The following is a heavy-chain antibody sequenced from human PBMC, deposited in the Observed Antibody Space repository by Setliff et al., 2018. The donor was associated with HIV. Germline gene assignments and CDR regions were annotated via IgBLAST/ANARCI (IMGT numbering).Heavy chain of an antibody. J-gene: IGHJ4*02. CDR1: GGSISSHY. CDR3: AREWFSGYDAPYYFDY. CDR2: IYYSGST. V-gene: IGHV4-59*11. D-gene: IGHD5-12*01. Sequence: TLSLTCTFSGGSISSHYWSWIRQPPGKGLEWIGSIYYSGSTNYNPSLKSRVTISVDTSKNHFSLKLSSVTAADTAVYYCAREWFSGYDAPYYFDYWGQGTLVTVSS.